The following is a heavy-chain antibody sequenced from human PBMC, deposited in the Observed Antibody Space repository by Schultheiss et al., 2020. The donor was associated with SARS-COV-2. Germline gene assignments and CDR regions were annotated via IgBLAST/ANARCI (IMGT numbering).Heavy chain of an antibody. CDR1: GYTFTSYG. CDR3: AREAPGYCSSTSCYYYYMDV. Sequence: GESLKISCKASGYTFTSYGISWVRQAPGQGLEWMGWISAYNGNTNYAQKLQGRVTMTTDTSTSTAYMELRSLRSDDTAVYYCAREAPGYCSSTSCYYYYMDVWGKGTTVTVSS. J-gene: IGHJ6*03. CDR2: ISAYNGNT. D-gene: IGHD2-2*01. V-gene: IGHV1-18*01.